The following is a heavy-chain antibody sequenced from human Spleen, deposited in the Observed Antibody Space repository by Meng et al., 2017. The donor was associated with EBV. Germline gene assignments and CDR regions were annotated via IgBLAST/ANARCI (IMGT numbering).Heavy chain of an antibody. CDR3: SRGECQDRPASPSFDY. CDR1: GEYCFSFQ. V-gene: IGHV1-46*03. CDR2: INPTGAHR. D-gene: IGHD3-22*01. J-gene: IGHJ4*02. Sequence: LVEAGGEGDQLRASVTVSRNASGEYCFSFQCHCMRQDPQSALERIGVINPTGAHRSNAKKFQVIFAMVTETATNSDYMDLSDLTSEDTAVYFCSRGECQDRPASPSFDYWGPGTLVTVSS.